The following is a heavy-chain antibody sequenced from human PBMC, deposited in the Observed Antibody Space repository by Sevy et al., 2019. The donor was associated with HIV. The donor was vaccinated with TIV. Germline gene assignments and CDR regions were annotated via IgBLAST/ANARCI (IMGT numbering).Heavy chain of an antibody. J-gene: IGHJ6*02. CDR1: GFTFSSFS. D-gene: IGHD6-13*01. Sequence: GGSLRLSCAASGFTFSSFSMNWVRQAPGKGPEWISYISTRSSAIYYADSMKGRFTISRDNSKNSLYLQMNSLRAEDTAVYYWAGESASGTPGGVYYYYYNMDVWGQGTTVTVSS. CDR3: AGESASGTPGGVYYYYYNMDV. CDR2: ISTRSSAI. V-gene: IGHV3-48*01.